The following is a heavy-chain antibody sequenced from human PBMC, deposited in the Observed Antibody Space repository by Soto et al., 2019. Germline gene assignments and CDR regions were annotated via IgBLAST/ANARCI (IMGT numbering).Heavy chain of an antibody. CDR2: ISEVGSKK. J-gene: IGHJ4*02. V-gene: IGHV3-30*18. CDR3: AKSAHPATVTLYYFDY. CDR1: GFNFNNYA. Sequence: ESGGGVVQPGRSLRLSCAASGFNFNNYAMHWVRQAPGKGLEWVTLISEVGSKKYFADSVKGRFTVSRDNSKNTLFLQMNSLKTEDTAVYYCAKSAHPATVTLYYFDYWGQGTLVTVSS. D-gene: IGHD4-17*01.